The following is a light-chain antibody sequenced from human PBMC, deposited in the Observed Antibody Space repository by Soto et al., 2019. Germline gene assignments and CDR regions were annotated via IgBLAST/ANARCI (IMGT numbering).Light chain of an antibody. V-gene: IGKV1-5*01. J-gene: IGKJ2*01. Sequence: DIQMTQSPSTLSASVGDRVTITCRASQSISSWLAWYQQKPGKAPKLLIYDASSLESGVPSRFSGSGSGTEFTHTISSLQPDDCATYYCQQYNSYSPRYTFGQGTKLEIK. CDR3: QQYNSYSPRYT. CDR2: DAS. CDR1: QSISSW.